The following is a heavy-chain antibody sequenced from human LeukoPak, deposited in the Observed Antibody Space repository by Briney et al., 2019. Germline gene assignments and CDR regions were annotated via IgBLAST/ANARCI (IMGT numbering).Heavy chain of an antibody. Sequence: SQTLSLTCTVSGGSISSGGYYWSWIRQHPGKGLEWIGYIYYSGSTCYNPSLKSRVTISVDTSKNQFSLKLSSVTAADTAVYYCARANTYYGILTGPMGPNWFDPWGQGTLVTVSS. CDR2: IYYSGST. CDR1: GGSISSGGYY. CDR3: ARANTYYGILTGPMGPNWFDP. V-gene: IGHV4-31*03. J-gene: IGHJ5*02. D-gene: IGHD3-9*01.